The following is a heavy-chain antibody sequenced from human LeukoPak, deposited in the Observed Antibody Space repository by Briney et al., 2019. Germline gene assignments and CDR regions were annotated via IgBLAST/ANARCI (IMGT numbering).Heavy chain of an antibody. D-gene: IGHD6-19*01. V-gene: IGHV1-24*01. CDR1: GYTLTELS. CDR2: FDPEDGET. CDR3: ATGQWLGHYFDY. J-gene: IGHJ4*02. Sequence: GASVKVSCKVSGYTLTELSMHWVRQAPGKGLEWMGGFDPEDGETIYAQKFQGRVTMTEDTSTDTAYMELSSLRSEDTAVYYCATGQWLGHYFDYWGQGTLVTVSS.